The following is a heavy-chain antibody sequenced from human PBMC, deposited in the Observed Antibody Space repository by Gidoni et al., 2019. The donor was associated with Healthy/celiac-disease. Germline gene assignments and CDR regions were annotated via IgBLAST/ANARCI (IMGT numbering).Heavy chain of an antibody. CDR2: INPCGGST. CDR3: ARASRGMDV. V-gene: IGHV1-46*01. Sequence: QVQLVQSGAEVKKPGASVKDDCKASGYTFTSYSMHWVRQAPGQWLAWMGIINPCGGSTSYAQKFQGRVTITSDTSTSTVYMELSSLRSDDTAVYYCARASRGMDVWGQGTTVTVSS. J-gene: IGHJ6*02. CDR1: GYTFTSYS.